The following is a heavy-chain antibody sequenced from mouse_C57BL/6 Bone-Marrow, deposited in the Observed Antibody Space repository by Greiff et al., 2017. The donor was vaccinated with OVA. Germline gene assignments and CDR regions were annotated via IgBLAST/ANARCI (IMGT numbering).Heavy chain of an antibody. J-gene: IGHJ2*01. D-gene: IGHD2-2*01. Sequence: EVKVEESGGGLVQPGGSMKLSCVASGFTFSNYWMNWVRQSPEKGLEWVAQIRLKSDNYATHYAESVKGRFTISRDDSKSSVYLQMNNLRAEDTGIYYCTGGLLWLRQGGFDYWGQGTTLTVSS. CDR1: GFTFSNYW. V-gene: IGHV6-3*01. CDR3: TGGLLWLRQGGFDY. CDR2: IRLKSDNYAT.